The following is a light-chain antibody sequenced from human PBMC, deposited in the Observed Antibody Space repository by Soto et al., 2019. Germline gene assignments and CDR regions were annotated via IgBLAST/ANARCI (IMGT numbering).Light chain of an antibody. CDR3: CSYAGCSSFNWV. CDR1: SSDVGSYNL. J-gene: IGLJ3*02. V-gene: IGLV2-23*01. CDR2: EES. Sequence: QSVLTQPASVSGSPGQSITISCTGTSSDVGSYNLVSWYQQHPGKAPKLMIYEESNRPSGVSNRFSGSKSGNTASLTISGLQAEDEADYYCCSYAGCSSFNWVFGGGTKLTVL.